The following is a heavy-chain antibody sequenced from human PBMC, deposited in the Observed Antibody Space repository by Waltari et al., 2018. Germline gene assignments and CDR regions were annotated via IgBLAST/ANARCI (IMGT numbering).Heavy chain of an antibody. V-gene: IGHV3-7*01. D-gene: IGHD1-26*01. CDR2: INQDGSKK. J-gene: IGHJ4*02. CDR3: ARDWEGERPNFDY. Sequence: EVQLVESGGGLVEPGGSLRLSCVASGFSFSPYWMSWVRPAPGKGLGWVADINQDGSKKYYMGSMKGRFTISRDNAKSSVYLEMNSLRGDDTAVYYCARDWEGERPNFDYWGQGILVTVSS. CDR1: GFSFSPYW.